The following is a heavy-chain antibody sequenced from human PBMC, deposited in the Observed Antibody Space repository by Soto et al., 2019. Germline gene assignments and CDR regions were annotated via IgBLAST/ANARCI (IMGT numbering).Heavy chain of an antibody. J-gene: IGHJ4*02. D-gene: IGHD6-13*01. V-gene: IGHV1-18*01. Sequence: ASVKVSCKASVYTFTSYGISWVRQATGQGLEWMGWISAYNGNTNYAQKLQGRVTMTTDTFTSTAYMELRSLRSDDTAVYYCARDGETAAGSGVFDYWGQGTLVTVSS. CDR2: ISAYNGNT. CDR3: ARDGETAAGSGVFDY. CDR1: VYTFTSYG.